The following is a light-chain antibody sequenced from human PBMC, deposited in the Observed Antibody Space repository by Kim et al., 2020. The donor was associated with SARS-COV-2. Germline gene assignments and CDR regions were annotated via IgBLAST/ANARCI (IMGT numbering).Light chain of an antibody. CDR2: EVS. J-gene: IGLJ3*02. V-gene: IGLV2-8*01. Sequence: QSALTQPPSASGYHGQSVTISCTGTSSDIGDYKYVSWYQQHPGKAPKLMIYEVSEWPSGVPDRFSGSKSGNTASLTVSGLQAEDESDYYCSSYAGSNNWVFGGGTKVTVL. CDR3: SSYAGSNNWV. CDR1: SSDIGDYKY.